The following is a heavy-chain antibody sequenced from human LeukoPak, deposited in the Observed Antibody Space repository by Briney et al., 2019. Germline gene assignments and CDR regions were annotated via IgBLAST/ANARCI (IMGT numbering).Heavy chain of an antibody. J-gene: IGHJ6*03. Sequence: GGSLRLSCGASGFTFDDYWMSWVRQAPGKGLEWVAFIRYDGSNKYYADSVKGRFTISRDNSKNTLYLQMNSLRAEDTAVYYCAKDGSREDIVVVPAAMPAYYYYYMDVWGKGTTVTISS. CDR1: GFTFDDYW. V-gene: IGHV3-30*02. CDR3: AKDGSREDIVVVPAAMPAYYYYYMDV. CDR2: IRYDGSNK. D-gene: IGHD2-2*01.